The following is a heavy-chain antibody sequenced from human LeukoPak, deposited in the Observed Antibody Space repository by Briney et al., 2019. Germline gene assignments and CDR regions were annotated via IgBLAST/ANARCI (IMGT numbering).Heavy chain of an antibody. D-gene: IGHD3-10*01. J-gene: IGHJ3*02. Sequence: GGSLRLSCAASGFTFSSYWMSWVRQAPGKGLEWVANIKQDGSEKYYVDSVKGRYTISRDNAKNSLYLQMNSLRAEDTAVYYCARVQLDDAFDIWGQGTMVTVSS. V-gene: IGHV3-7*01. CDR3: ARVQLDDAFDI. CDR1: GFTFSSYW. CDR2: IKQDGSEK.